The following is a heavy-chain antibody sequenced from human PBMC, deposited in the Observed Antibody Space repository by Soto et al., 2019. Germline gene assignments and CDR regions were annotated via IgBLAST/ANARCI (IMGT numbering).Heavy chain of an antibody. CDR2: ISSSGRTI. J-gene: IGHJ4*02. Sequence: GGSLILSCAASGFTLSDYYMSWIRQAPGKGLEWISYISSSGRTIYYADSAKGRFTISRDNAKNSLYLQLNSLRAEDTAVYYCARNSDHFDSWGQGTLVTVSS. CDR1: GFTLSDYY. CDR3: ARNSDHFDS. D-gene: IGHD6-13*01. V-gene: IGHV3-11*01.